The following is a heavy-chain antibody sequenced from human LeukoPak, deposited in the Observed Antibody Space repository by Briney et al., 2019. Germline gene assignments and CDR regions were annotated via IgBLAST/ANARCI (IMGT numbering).Heavy chain of an antibody. J-gene: IGHJ4*02. D-gene: IGHD6-19*01. CDR3: AREVSSGWYAVVY. CDR1: GYTFTGYY. V-gene: IGHV1-2*02. Sequence: ASVTVSCKASGYTFTGYYMHWVRQAPGQGLEWMGWINPNSGGTNYAQKFQGRVTMTRDTSISTAYMELSRLRSDDTAVYYCAREVSSGWYAVVYWGRGTLVTVSS. CDR2: INPNSGGT.